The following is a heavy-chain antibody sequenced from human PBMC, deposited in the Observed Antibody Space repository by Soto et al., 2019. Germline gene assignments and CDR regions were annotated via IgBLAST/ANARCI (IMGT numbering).Heavy chain of an antibody. CDR2: IYYSGST. J-gene: IGHJ6*02. V-gene: IGHV4-30-4*01. D-gene: IGHD2-2*02. Sequence: RSLTCTVSGGSISSGDYYWSWIRQPPGKGLEWIGYIYYSGSTYYNPSLKSRVTISVDTSKNQFSLKLSSVTAADTAVYYCARGGCSSTSCYTRAPYYYYGMDVWGQGTTVTVSS. CDR3: ARGGCSSTSCYTRAPYYYYGMDV. CDR1: GGSISSGDYY.